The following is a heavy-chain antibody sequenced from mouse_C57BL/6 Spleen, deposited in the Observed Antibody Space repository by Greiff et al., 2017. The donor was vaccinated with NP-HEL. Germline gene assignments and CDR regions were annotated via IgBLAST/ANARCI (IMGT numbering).Heavy chain of an antibody. CDR1: GYAFTNYL. Sequence: QVQLQQSGAELVRPGTSVKVSCKASGYAFTNYLIEWVKQRPGQGLEWIGVINPGSGGTNYNEKFKGKATLTADKSSSTAYMQLSSLTSEDSAVYFCTLYDGKDYAMDYWGQGTSVTVSS. V-gene: IGHV1-54*01. CDR2: INPGSGGT. J-gene: IGHJ4*01. CDR3: TLYDGKDYAMDY. D-gene: IGHD2-3*01.